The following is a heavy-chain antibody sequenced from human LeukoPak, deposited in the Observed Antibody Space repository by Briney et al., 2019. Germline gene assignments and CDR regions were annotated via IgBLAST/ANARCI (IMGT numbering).Heavy chain of an antibody. CDR1: GFTFSESA. J-gene: IGHJ4*02. Sequence: GGSRRLSCAASGFTFSESAMHWVRQASGKGLEWVGRIRSKANSYETQYAASLKGRFTISRDDPKNTAYLQMNSLKNEDKAVYYCARLNRYSYGANFDYWGQGTLVTVSS. D-gene: IGHD5-18*01. CDR3: ARLNRYSYGANFDY. CDR2: IRSKANSYET. V-gene: IGHV3-73*01.